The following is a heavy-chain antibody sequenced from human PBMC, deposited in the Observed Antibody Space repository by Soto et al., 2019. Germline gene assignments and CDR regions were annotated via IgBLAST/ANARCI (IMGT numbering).Heavy chain of an antibody. V-gene: IGHV1-69*13. Sequence: SVKVSCKASGGTFSSYAISGVRQAPGQGLEWMGGIIPIFGTANYAQKFQGRVTITADESTSTAYMELSSLRSEDTAVYYCATDPNYYGSSGYYYWFDPSGRGNLVTVCS. CDR2: IIPIFGTA. D-gene: IGHD3-22*01. CDR3: ATDPNYYGSSGYYYWFDP. CDR1: GGTFSSYA. J-gene: IGHJ5*02.